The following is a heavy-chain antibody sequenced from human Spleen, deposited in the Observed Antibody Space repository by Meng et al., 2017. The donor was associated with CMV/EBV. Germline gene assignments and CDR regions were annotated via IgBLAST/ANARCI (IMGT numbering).Heavy chain of an antibody. CDR2: IYYSGSA. Sequence: SETLSLTCSVSGDFVSSGSYYWSWIRQPPGKGLEWIGYIYYSGSANYNPSLKSRVTISVDTSKNQFSLKLSSVTAADTAVYYCARGGSTGVIYWGQGTLVTVSS. CDR1: GDFVSSGSYY. CDR3: ARGGSTGVIY. D-gene: IGHD2-21*01. V-gene: IGHV4-61*01. J-gene: IGHJ4*02.